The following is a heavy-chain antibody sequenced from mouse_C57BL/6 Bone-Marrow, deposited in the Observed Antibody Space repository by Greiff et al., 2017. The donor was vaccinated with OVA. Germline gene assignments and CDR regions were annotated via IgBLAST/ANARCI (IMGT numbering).Heavy chain of an antibody. CDR1: GYTFTSYW. Sequence: VQLQQPGAELVMPGASVKLSCKASGYTFTSYWMHWVKQRPGQGLEWIGEIDPSDSYTNYNQKFKGKSTLTVDKSSSTAYMQLNSLTSEDSAVYYCARDYGSSLFDYWGQGTTLTVSS. V-gene: IGHV1-69*01. J-gene: IGHJ2*01. D-gene: IGHD1-1*01. CDR3: ARDYGSSLFDY. CDR2: IDPSDSYT.